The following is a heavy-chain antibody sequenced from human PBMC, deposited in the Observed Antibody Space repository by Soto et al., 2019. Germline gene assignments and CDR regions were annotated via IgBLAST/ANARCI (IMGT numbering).Heavy chain of an antibody. V-gene: IGHV1-18*01. Sequence: QVQLVQSGAEVKKPGASVKVSCKASGYTFTSYGISWVRQAPGQGLEWMGWISAYNGNTNYAQKLQGRVTMTTDTSTSTADMELRSLRSDDTAVYYCARDGYVLRFLEWPNERNFYYMDVWGKGTTVTVSS. J-gene: IGHJ6*03. D-gene: IGHD3-3*01. CDR1: GYTFTSYG. CDR3: ARDGYVLRFLEWPNERNFYYMDV. CDR2: ISAYNGNT.